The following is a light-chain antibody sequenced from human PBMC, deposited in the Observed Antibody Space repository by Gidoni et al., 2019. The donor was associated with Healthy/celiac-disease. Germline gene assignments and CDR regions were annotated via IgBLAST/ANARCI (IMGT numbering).Light chain of an antibody. Sequence: EIVMTQSPATLSVSQGERASLSCRASQSVSSNLAWYQQKPGQPPRLLIYGASTRATGIPARFSGSGSGTEFTLTIRSLQSEDFAVYYCQQYNDWPPLTFGGGTKVEIK. V-gene: IGKV3-15*01. CDR1: QSVSSN. CDR2: GAS. J-gene: IGKJ4*01. CDR3: QQYNDWPPLT.